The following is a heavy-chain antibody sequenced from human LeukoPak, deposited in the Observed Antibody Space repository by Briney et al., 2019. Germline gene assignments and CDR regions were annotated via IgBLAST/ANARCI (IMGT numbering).Heavy chain of an antibody. Sequence: ASVKVSCKASGYTFTSYDINWERQATGQGLEWMGWMNPNSGSTGYAQKFQGRVTMTRNTSISTAYMELSSLRSEDTAVYYCARYSSGWYSYYFDYWGQGTLVTVSS. CDR3: ARYSSGWYSYYFDY. CDR2: MNPNSGST. V-gene: IGHV1-8*01. D-gene: IGHD6-19*01. J-gene: IGHJ4*02. CDR1: GYTFTSYD.